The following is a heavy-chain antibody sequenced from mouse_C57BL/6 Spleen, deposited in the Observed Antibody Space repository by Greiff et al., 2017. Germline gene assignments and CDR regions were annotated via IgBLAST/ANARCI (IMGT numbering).Heavy chain of an antibody. D-gene: IGHD1-1*01. J-gene: IGHJ2*01. CDR2: IYPGDGDT. V-gene: IGHV1-80*01. Sequence: QVQLKESGAELVKPGASVKISCKASGYAFSSYWMNWVKQRPGKGLEWIGQIYPGDGDTNYNGKFKGKATLTADKSSSTAYMQLSSLTSEDSAVYFCARLDYGTSDYWGQGTTLTVSS. CDR1: GYAFSSYW. CDR3: ARLDYGTSDY.